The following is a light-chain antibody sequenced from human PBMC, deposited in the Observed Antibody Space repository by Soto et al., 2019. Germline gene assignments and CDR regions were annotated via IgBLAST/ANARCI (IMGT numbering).Light chain of an antibody. CDR1: QGISNY. V-gene: IGKV1-27*01. J-gene: IGKJ5*01. Sequence: DIQMTQSPSSLPASVGDRVTITCRASQGISNYLAWYQQKPGKVPKLLIYAASTLQSGVPSRFSGSGSGTAFTLTISSLEPEDFAVYYCKQRSDWPPITFGQGTGLDIX. CDR3: KQRSDWPPIT. CDR2: AAS.